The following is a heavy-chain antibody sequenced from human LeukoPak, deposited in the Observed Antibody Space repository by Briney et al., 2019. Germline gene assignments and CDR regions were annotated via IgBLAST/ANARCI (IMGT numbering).Heavy chain of an antibody. Sequence: GESLKISCEASGYSFTIYWIGWVRQMPGKGLEWMGISYPADSDTKYSPSFQGQVTISADKSITTAYLQWSSLKASDTAMYYCARLSYYDSSGPTGDFDYWGQGTLVTVSS. D-gene: IGHD3-22*01. CDR3: ARLSYYDSSGPTGDFDY. CDR2: SYPADSDT. J-gene: IGHJ4*02. V-gene: IGHV5-51*01. CDR1: GYSFTIYW.